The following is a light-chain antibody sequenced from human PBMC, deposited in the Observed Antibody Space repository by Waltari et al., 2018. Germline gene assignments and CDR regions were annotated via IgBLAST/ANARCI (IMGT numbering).Light chain of an antibody. V-gene: IGKV4-1*01. Sequence: DIVMTQSPDSLTVSLGERATLNCKSSQSVLYSSNNKNYLAWYQQKPGQSPKLLIYWASTRESGVPDRFSGSGSGTDFTLTISSLQAEDVAVYYCQQYYSTPHTFGQGTKLEIK. J-gene: IGKJ2*01. CDR1: QSVLYSSNNKNY. CDR2: WAS. CDR3: QQYYSTPHT.